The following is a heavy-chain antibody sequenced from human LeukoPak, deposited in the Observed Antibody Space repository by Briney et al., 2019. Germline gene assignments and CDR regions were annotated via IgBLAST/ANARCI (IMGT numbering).Heavy chain of an antibody. J-gene: IGHJ6*02. CDR1: GGSISSGNYY. Sequence: SQTLSLTCTVSGGSISSGNYYWSWIRQPPGKGLEWIGRIYTSGSTNYNPSLKSRVTISVDTSKNQFSLKLSSVTAADTAVYYCAARSGSYWDYYYGMDVWGQGTTVTVSS. CDR3: AARSGSYWDYYYGMDV. V-gene: IGHV4-61*02. CDR2: IYTSGST. D-gene: IGHD3-10*01.